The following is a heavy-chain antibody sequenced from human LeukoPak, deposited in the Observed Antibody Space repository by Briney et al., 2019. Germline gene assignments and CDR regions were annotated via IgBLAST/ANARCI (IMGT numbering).Heavy chain of an antibody. Sequence: SQTLSLTCAVSGGSISSGGYSWSWIRQPPGKGLEWIGYIYHSGSTYYNPSLKSRVTISVDRSKNQFSLKLSSVTAADTAVYYCARVSTHDAFDIWGQGTMVTVSS. V-gene: IGHV4-30-2*01. CDR3: ARVSTHDAFDI. J-gene: IGHJ3*02. CDR2: IYHSGST. CDR1: GGSISSGGYS.